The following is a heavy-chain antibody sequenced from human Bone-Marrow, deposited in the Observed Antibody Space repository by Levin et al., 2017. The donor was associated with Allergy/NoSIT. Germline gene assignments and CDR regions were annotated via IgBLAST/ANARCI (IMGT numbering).Heavy chain of an antibody. Sequence: GESLKISCEASKFTFSNYAMHWVRQTPGKGLEWVAVISYAGSSKYYADSVKGRFTISRDNSKNTLYLQMNSLRVEDTAVYYCAREKTTPFYYFDHWGQGTVVTVSS. CDR1: KFTFSNYA. V-gene: IGHV3-30-3*01. CDR2: ISYAGSSK. CDR3: AREKTTPFYYFDH. D-gene: IGHD2/OR15-2a*01. J-gene: IGHJ4*02.